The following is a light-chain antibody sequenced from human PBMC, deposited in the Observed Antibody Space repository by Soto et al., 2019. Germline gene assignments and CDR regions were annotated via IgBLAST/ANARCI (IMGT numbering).Light chain of an antibody. CDR3: QKFNNYPFT. V-gene: IGKV1-9*01. CDR2: SAS. J-gene: IGKJ3*01. CDR1: QGINVF. Sequence: DIRLTQSPSFLSASEGDRVTITCRASQGINVFLAWYQHKPGKAPRLLIDSASTLQSGVPSRFSGSRSGTEFTLTISSLHPEDIATYYCQKFNNYPFTFGPGTKVDIK.